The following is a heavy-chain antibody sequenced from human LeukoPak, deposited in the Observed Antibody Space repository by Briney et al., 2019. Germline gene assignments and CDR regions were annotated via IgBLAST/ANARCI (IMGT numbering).Heavy chain of an antibody. D-gene: IGHD3-3*01. CDR3: ARGGTTYYDFWSGYPNWFDP. V-gene: IGHV4-34*01. J-gene: IGHJ5*02. CDR2: INHSGST. Sequence: SETLSLTCAVYGGSFSGYYWSWIRQPPGKGLEWIGEINHSGSTNYNPSLKSRVTISVDTSKNQFSLKLSSVTAADTAAYYCARGGTTYYDFWSGYPNWFDPWGQGTLVTVSS. CDR1: GGSFSGYY.